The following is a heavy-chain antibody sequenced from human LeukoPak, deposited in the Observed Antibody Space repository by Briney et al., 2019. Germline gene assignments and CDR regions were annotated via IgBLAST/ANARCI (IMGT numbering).Heavy chain of an antibody. Sequence: PGGSLRLSCAASGFTFSSYGMHWVRQAPGKGLEWVAVISYDGSNKYYADSVKGRFTISRDNSENTLYLQMNSLRAEDTAVYYCAKTSDSYSSGWYGYSRSYFDYWGQGTLVTVSS. CDR3: AKTSDSYSSGWYGYSRSYFDY. J-gene: IGHJ4*02. V-gene: IGHV3-30*18. CDR2: ISYDGSNK. CDR1: GFTFSSYG. D-gene: IGHD6-19*01.